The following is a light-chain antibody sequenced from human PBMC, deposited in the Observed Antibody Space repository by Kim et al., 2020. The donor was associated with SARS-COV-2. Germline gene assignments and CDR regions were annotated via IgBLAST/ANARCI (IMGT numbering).Light chain of an antibody. CDR1: QSFSSSY. CDR2: GAS. J-gene: IGKJ2*01. V-gene: IGKV3-20*01. Sequence: EVVLTQSPGTLSLSPGERATLSCRASQSFSSSYLAWYLQKPGQAPRRLIYGASISATDIPDRFSGSGSGTDYTLTISSLAPEDFAVYYCQYYGDAAYTVGQGTKLEIK. CDR3: QYYGDAAYT.